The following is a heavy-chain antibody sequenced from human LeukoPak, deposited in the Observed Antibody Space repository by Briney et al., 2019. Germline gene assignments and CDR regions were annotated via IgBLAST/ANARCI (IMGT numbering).Heavy chain of an antibody. J-gene: IGHJ4*02. CDR2: ISYDGSNK. V-gene: IGHV3-30*03. CDR3: AIIAAAGGDFDY. Sequence: GRSLRLSCAASGFTFSSYGMHWVRQAPGKGLEWVAVISYDGSNKYYADSVKGRFTISRDNSKNTLYLQMNSLRAEDTAVYYCAIIAAAGGDFDYWGQGTLVTVSS. CDR1: GFTFSSYG. D-gene: IGHD6-13*01.